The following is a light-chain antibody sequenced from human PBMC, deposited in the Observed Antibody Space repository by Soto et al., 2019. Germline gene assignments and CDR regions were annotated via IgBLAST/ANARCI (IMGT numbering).Light chain of an antibody. Sequence: EIVLTQSPGTLSLSPGERATLSCRASQSLSSSYIAWYQPKPGQAPRLLIHGASSRATGIPDRFSGSGSGTDFTLTISILEPEDFAVYYCQQYGSLPFTFGPGTKVDI. CDR1: QSLSSSY. CDR2: GAS. V-gene: IGKV3-20*01. CDR3: QQYGSLPFT. J-gene: IGKJ3*01.